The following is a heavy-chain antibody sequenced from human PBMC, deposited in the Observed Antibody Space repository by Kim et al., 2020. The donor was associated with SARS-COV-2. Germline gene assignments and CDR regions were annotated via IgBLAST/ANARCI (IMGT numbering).Heavy chain of an antibody. V-gene: IGHV1-18*01. CDR2: ISAYNGNT. CDR3: ARGKWAYSYGRDAFDI. J-gene: IGHJ3*02. CDR1: GYTFTSYG. D-gene: IGHD5-18*01. Sequence: ASVKVSCKASGYTFTSYGISWVRQAPGQGLEWMGWISAYNGNTNYAQKLQGRVTMTTDTSTSTAYMELRSLRSDDTAVYYCARGKWAYSYGRDAFDIWGQGTMVTVSS.